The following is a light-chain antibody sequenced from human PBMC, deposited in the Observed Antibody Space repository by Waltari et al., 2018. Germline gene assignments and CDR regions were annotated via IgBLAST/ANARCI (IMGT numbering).Light chain of an antibody. V-gene: IGKV3-20*01. J-gene: IGKJ1*01. CDR1: QSVSSTC. Sequence: EVVLTQSPVTLSLSPGERATLTCRASQSVSSTCLAWYQKKAGLPPRILIFGVSIRATGIPDRFSGSGSGTEFTLTIDRLEPEDSAVYYCHQYGTSPRTFGQGTKVEIK. CDR3: HQYGTSPRT. CDR2: GVS.